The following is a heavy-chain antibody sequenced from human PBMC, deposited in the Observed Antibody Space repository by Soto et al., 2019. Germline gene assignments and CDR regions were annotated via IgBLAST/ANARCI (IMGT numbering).Heavy chain of an antibody. Sequence: SETLSLTCIVPGYSIGTYNWLAWIRQPPGKGLEWTGYIYYTGTVYYKLSLKNRVAISVETARDPFSLTLTSVTAADTAVSYCARTSRIKNGVLDYWGEGALVTVSS. V-gene: IGHV4-28*05. CDR1: GYSIGTYNW. J-gene: IGHJ4*02. CDR2: IYYTGTV. D-gene: IGHD2-8*01. CDR3: ARTSRIKNGVLDY.